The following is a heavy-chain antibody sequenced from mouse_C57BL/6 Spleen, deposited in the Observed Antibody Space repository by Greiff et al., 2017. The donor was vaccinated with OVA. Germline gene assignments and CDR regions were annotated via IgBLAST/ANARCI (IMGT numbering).Heavy chain of an antibody. CDR2: ISDGGSYT. Sequence: EVKLVESGGGLVKPGGSLKLSCAASGFTFSSYAMSWVRQTPEKRLEWVATISDGGSYTYYPDNVKGRFTISRDNAKNNLYLQMSHLKSEDTAMYYCARDSNDARDYWGQGTSVTVSS. CDR1: GFTFSSYA. V-gene: IGHV5-4*01. CDR3: ARDSNDARDY. D-gene: IGHD2-5*01. J-gene: IGHJ4*01.